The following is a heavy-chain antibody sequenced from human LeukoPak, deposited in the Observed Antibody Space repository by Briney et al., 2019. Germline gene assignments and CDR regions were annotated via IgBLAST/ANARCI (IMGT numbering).Heavy chain of an antibody. CDR2: TYYRSKWYN. D-gene: IGHD3-3*01. CDR1: GDSVSSNNAA. V-gene: IGHV6-1*01. J-gene: IGHJ4*01. CDR3: SRSSQFLDI. Sequence: SQTLSLTCALSGDSVSSNNAAWNWIRQSPPRGLEWLGRTYYRSKWYNDYAVSVKSRITVNPDTSKNQFSLQLNSVTPEDTAVYYCSRSSQFLDIWGQGTLVTVSS.